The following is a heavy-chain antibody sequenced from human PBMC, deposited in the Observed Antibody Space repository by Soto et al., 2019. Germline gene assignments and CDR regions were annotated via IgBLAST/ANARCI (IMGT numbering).Heavy chain of an antibody. V-gene: IGHV3-74*01. CDR3: ASAKIGDYFQVY. D-gene: IGHD4-17*01. Sequence: GSLRLSCAVSGFTFSGYWMHWVRQAPGKGLVWVSRINSDGSTTSYADSVKGRFTISRDNAKNTLYLQMDSLRAEDTAVYYCASAKIGDYFQVYWGQGTLVPVSS. CDR1: GFTFSGYW. J-gene: IGHJ4*02. CDR2: INSDGSTT.